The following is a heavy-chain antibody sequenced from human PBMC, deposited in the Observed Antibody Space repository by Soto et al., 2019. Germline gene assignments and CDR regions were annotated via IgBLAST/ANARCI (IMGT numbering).Heavy chain of an antibody. CDR2: INHSGST. D-gene: IGHD3-16*01. CDR3: ARGVLYGNYYYGMDV. Sequence: PPENLCLTYAVYGGSFSGYYWSWIRQPPGKGLEWIGEINHSGSTNYNPSLKSRVTISVDTSKNQFSLKLSSVTAADTAVYYCARGVLYGNYYYGMDVWGQGPTVTGS. J-gene: IGHJ6*02. CDR1: GGSFSGYY. V-gene: IGHV4-34*01.